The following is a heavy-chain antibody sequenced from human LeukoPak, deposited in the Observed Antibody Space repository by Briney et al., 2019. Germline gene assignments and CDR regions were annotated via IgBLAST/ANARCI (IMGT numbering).Heavy chain of an antibody. CDR2: INHSGST. Sequence: SETLSLTCAVYGGSFSGYYWSWIRQPPGKGLEWIEEINHSGSTNYNPSLKSRVTISVDTSKNQFSLKLSSVTAADMAVYYCARVSSTNWFDPWGQGTLVTVSS. CDR3: ARVSSTNWFDP. V-gene: IGHV4-34*01. J-gene: IGHJ5*02. D-gene: IGHD2-2*01. CDR1: GGSFSGYY.